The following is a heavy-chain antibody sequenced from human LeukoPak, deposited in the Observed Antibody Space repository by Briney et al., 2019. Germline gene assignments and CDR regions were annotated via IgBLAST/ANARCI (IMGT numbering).Heavy chain of an antibody. CDR2: ISSSGSTI. Sequence: GGSLRLSCAASGFTFSSYEMNWVRQAPGKGLEWVSYISSSGSTIYYADSVKGRFTISRDNAKNSLYLQMNSLRAEDTAVYYCARAGGYSSGWYVRRYNWFDPWGQGTLVTVSS. CDR3: ARAGGYSSGWYVRRYNWFDP. J-gene: IGHJ5*02. CDR1: GFTFSSYE. D-gene: IGHD6-19*01. V-gene: IGHV3-48*03.